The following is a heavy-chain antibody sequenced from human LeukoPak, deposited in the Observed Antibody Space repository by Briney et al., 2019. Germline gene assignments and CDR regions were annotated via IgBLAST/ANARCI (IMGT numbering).Heavy chain of an antibody. CDR3: AKDGRGSMITFGGVIGLFDY. V-gene: IGHV3-23*01. J-gene: IGHJ4*02. D-gene: IGHD3-16*02. CDR2: ISGSGGST. CDR1: GFTFSSYG. Sequence: GGSLRLSCAASGFTFSSYGMSWVRQAPGKGLEWVSAISGSGGSTYYADSVKGRFTISRDNSKNTLYLQMNSLRAEDTAVYYCAKDGRGSMITFGGVIGLFDYWGQGTLVTVSS.